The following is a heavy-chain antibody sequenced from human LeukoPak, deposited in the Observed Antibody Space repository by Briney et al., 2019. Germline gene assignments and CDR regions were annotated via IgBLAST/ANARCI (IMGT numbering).Heavy chain of an antibody. J-gene: IGHJ3*02. CDR1: GGSISSDSYY. CDR2: IYYSGST. Sequence: SETLSLTCTVSGGSISSDSYYWGWIRQPPGKGLEWIGTIYYSGSTYYNPSLKSRVTISVDTSKNQFSLKLSSVTAADTAVYYCARLDSPPDAFDIWGQGTMVTVSS. D-gene: IGHD5-18*01. V-gene: IGHV4-39*01. CDR3: ARLDSPPDAFDI.